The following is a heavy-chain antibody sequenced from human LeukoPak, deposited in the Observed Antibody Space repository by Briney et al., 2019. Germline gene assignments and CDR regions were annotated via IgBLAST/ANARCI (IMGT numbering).Heavy chain of an antibody. CDR1: GGSISSYY. Sequence: SETLSLTCTVSGGSISSYYWSWIRQPPGKGLEWIGYIYYTGSTNHNPSLKSRVTISVDTSKNQFSLKLSSVTAADTAVYYCARVVYSGYDFRGAMDVWGKGTTVTISS. V-gene: IGHV4-59*01. CDR2: IYYTGST. D-gene: IGHD5-12*01. J-gene: IGHJ6*03. CDR3: ARVVYSGYDFRGAMDV.